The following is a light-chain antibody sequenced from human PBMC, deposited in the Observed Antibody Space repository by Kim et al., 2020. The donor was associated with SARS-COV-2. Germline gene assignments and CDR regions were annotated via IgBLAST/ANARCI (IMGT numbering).Light chain of an antibody. Sequence: SPGERVTLSCRASQGVSNKLAWYQQKPGQAPRLLIYGASTRATGTPARFSGSGSGTEFTLDISSLQSEDFAIYYCQQYYNWPPVTFGGGTKVEIK. CDR2: GAS. V-gene: IGKV3-15*01. CDR3: QQYYNWPPVT. J-gene: IGKJ4*01. CDR1: QGVSNK.